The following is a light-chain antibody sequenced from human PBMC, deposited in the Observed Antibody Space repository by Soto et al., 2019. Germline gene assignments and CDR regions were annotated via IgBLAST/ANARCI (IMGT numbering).Light chain of an antibody. CDR3: SSYASCSSPVV. CDR2: DVS. J-gene: IGLJ2*01. Sequence: QSALTQPASVSGSPGQSITISCTGTSSDVGGYNYVSWYQQYPGKAPELMIFDVSNRPSGVSNRFSGSKSGNTASLTISGLQAEDEADYYCSSYASCSSPVVSGGGTQLTVL. CDR1: SSDVGGYNY. V-gene: IGLV2-14*01.